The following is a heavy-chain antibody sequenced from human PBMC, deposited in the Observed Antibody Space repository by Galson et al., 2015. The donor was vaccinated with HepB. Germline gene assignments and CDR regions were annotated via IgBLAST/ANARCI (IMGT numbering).Heavy chain of an antibody. D-gene: IGHD3-3*01. CDR2: ISAYNGNT. V-gene: IGHV1-18*01. CDR3: ARVGVRNAKTYYDFWSGYQYDNNWFDP. J-gene: IGHJ5*02. Sequence: SVKVSCKASGYTFTSYGISWVRQAPGQGLEWMGWISAYNGNTNYAQKLQGRVTMTTDTSTSTAYMELRSLRSDDTAVYYCARVGVRNAKTYYDFWSGYQYDNNWFDPWGQGTLVTVSS. CDR1: GYTFTSYG.